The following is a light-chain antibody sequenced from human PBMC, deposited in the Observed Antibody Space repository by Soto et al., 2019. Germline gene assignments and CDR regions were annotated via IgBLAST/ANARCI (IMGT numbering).Light chain of an antibody. CDR2: GAS. CDR3: QQYNNWPPIT. Sequence: IVLTQSPATLSVSPGARAALSCMASQSVSSNLAWYQQKPGQAPRLLIYGASTRATGIAARFSGSGSGTEFTLTISSLQSEDFAVYYCQQYNNWPPITFGQGTRLEIK. J-gene: IGKJ5*01. CDR1: QSVSSN. V-gene: IGKV3-15*01.